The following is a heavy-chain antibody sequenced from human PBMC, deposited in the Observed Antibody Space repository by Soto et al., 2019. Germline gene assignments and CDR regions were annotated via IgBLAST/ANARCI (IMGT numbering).Heavy chain of an antibody. CDR3: ARLEGLATISYYFDY. CDR2: IYYSGST. CDR1: GGSISGYY. J-gene: IGHJ4*02. V-gene: IGHV4-59*12. Sequence: PSETLSLTCTVSGGSISGYYWSWIRQPPGKGLEWIGYIYYSGSTNYNPSLKSRVTISVGTSKSQFSLKLSSVTAADTAVYFCARLEGLATISYYFDYWGQGTLVTVSS. D-gene: IGHD3-9*01.